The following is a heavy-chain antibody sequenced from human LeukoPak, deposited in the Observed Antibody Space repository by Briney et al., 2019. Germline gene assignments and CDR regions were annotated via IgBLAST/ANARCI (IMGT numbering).Heavy chain of an antibody. CDR1: GFTFSSNW. CDR3: VRDLGGRSGH. CDR2: INEDGSTT. D-gene: IGHD1-26*01. V-gene: IGHV3-74*01. Sequence: GGSLRLSCAASGFTFSSNWMHWVRQAPGKGLVWVSRINEDGSTTNYADSVKGRSTIFRDNAKNTLYLQMNGLRAEDTAVYYCVRDLGGRSGHWGQGTLVTVSS. J-gene: IGHJ4*02.